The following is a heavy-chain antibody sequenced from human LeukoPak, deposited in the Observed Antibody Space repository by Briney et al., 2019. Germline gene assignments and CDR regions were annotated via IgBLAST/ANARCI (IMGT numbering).Heavy chain of an antibody. V-gene: IGHV1-46*01. CDR3: ARAYTAMILDY. Sequence: ASVKVSCKASGYTFTSYYMHWVRQAPGQGLEWMGIINPSGGSTSYAQKFQGRVTMTSDTSISTAYMELSSLRSEDTAVYYCARAYTAMILDYWGQGTLVTVSS. CDR1: GYTFTSYY. CDR2: INPSGGST. D-gene: IGHD5-18*01. J-gene: IGHJ4*02.